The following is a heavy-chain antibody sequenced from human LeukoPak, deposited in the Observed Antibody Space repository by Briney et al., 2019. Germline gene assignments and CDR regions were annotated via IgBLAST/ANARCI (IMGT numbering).Heavy chain of an antibody. D-gene: IGHD3-9*01. CDR3: ARGPLYYDILTGYYTTTIEGWFGY. J-gene: IGHJ4*02. Sequence: SETLPLTCAVYGGSFSGYYWSWIRQPPGKGLEWIGEINHSGSTNYNPSLKSRVTISVHTSKNQFSLKLSSVTAADTAVYYCARGPLYYDILTGYYTTTIEGWFGYWGQGTLVTVSS. V-gene: IGHV4-34*01. CDR2: INHSGST. CDR1: GGSFSGYY.